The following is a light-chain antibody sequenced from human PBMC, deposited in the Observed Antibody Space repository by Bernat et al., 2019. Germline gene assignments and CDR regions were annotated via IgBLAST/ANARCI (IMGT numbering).Light chain of an antibody. CDR1: QGISSY. V-gene: IGKV1-9*01. CDR3: QQLNSYPPRFT. Sequence: DIQLTQSPSFLSASVGDRVTITCRASQGISSYLAWYQQKPGKAPKLLIYAASTLQSGVPSRFSGSGSGTEFTLTISSLQPEDFATYYCQQLNSYPPRFTFGGGTKVDIK. J-gene: IGKJ4*01. CDR2: AAS.